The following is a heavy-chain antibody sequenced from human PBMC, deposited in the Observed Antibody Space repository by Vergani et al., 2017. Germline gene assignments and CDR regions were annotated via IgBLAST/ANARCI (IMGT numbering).Heavy chain of an antibody. D-gene: IGHD3-3*01. CDR1: GFTFSNYG. V-gene: IGHV3-15*01. Sequence: VQLVESGGGVVQPGRSLRLSCAASGFTFSNYGMHWVRQAPGKGLEWVGRIKSKTDGGTTDYAAPVKGRFTISRDDSKNTLYLQMNSLKTEDTAVYYCTTVGTIFGVVPYWGQGTLVTVSS. CDR3: TTVGTIFGVVPY. J-gene: IGHJ4*02. CDR2: IKSKTDGGTT.